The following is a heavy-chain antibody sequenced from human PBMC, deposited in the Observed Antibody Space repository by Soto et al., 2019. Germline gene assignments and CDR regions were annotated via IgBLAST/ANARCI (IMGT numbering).Heavy chain of an antibody. CDR2: IRSKAYGGTT. CDR1: GFTFGDDA. Sequence: XLRLSCTASGFTFGDDAMTWFRQAPGKGLEWVGFIRSKAYGGTTEYAASMKGRFTISRDDSKSIAYLQMKSLKTEDTAVYFCTRSQDLLADYWGQGTLVTVSS. CDR3: TRSQDLLADY. V-gene: IGHV3-49*03. J-gene: IGHJ4*02.